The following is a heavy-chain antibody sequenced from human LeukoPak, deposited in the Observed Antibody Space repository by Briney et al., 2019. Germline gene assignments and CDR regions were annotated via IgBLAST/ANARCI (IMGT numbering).Heavy chain of an antibody. D-gene: IGHD2-8*02. CDR3: ARFTGTYLAY. CDR2: ISYSGST. J-gene: IGHJ4*02. Sequence: SETLSLTCTVSGGSISGYYWSWIRQPPGKGLEWIGHISYSGSTRYNSSLNSRVTISVDTSKNQFSLKLTSVTAADTAVYYCARFTGTYLAYWGQGILVTVSS. V-gene: IGHV4-59*01. CDR1: GGSISGYY.